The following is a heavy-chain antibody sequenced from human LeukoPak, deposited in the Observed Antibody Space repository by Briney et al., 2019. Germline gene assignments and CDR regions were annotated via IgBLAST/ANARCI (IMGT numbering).Heavy chain of an antibody. CDR2: ISGSGGST. CDR3: AKVATPRIAVAGFHPPLYYFDY. V-gene: IGHV3-23*01. CDR1: GFTFSSYA. D-gene: IGHD6-19*01. Sequence: GGSLRLSCAASGFTFSSYAMSWVRQAPGKGLEWVSAISGSGGSTYYADSVKGRFTISRDNSKNTLYLQMNSLRAEDTAVYYCAKVATPRIAVAGFHPPLYYFDYWGQGTLVTVSS. J-gene: IGHJ4*02.